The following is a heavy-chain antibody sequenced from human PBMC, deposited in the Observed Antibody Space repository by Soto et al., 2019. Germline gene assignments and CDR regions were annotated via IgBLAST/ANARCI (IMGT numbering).Heavy chain of an antibody. V-gene: IGHV1-69*06. J-gene: IGHJ6*02. CDR3: ASGGIVPAAFYYYYGMDV. Sequence: GASVKVSCKASGGTFSSYAISWVRQAPGQGLEWMGGIIPIFGTANYAQKFQGRVTITAGKSTSTAYMELSSLRSEDTAVYYCASGGIVPAAFYYYYGMDVWGQGTTVTVSS. CDR1: GGTFSSYA. CDR2: IIPIFGTA. D-gene: IGHD2-2*01.